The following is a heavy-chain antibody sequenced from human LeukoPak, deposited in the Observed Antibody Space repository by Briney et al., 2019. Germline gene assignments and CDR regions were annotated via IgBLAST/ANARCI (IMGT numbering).Heavy chain of an antibody. CDR1: GFTFSNYD. CDR2: IGTAGDT. Sequence: GGSLRLSCAASGFTFSNYDMHWVRQATGEGLEWVSAIGTAGDTYYAGSVKGRFTISRENAKNSLYLQMNSLRAGDTAVYYCARGNILTGYSDWGQGTMVTVCS. V-gene: IGHV3-13*04. J-gene: IGHJ4*02. CDR3: ARGNILTGYSD. D-gene: IGHD3-9*01.